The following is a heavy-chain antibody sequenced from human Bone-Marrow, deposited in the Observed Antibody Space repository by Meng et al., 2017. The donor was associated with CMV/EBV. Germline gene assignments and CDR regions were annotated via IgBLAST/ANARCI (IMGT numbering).Heavy chain of an antibody. V-gene: IGHV1-69*10. CDR2: TSPILGIA. D-gene: IGHD2-15*01. J-gene: IGHJ5*02. CDR3: ARSGGGDCSGGSCYSSHNWFDP. CDR1: A. Sequence: AISWVRQATGQGLECMGGTSPILGIANYAPTLQGRVTITAEKAARTAPLELSGLGSQGTALEYCARSGGGDCSGGSCYSSHNWFDPWGQGTLVTVSS.